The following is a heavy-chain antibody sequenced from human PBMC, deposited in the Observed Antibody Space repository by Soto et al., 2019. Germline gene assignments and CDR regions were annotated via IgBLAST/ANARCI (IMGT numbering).Heavy chain of an antibody. V-gene: IGHV3-21*01. CDR2: ISSSSSYI. J-gene: IGHJ4*02. Sequence: GSLRLSCAASGFTFSSYSMNWVRQAPGKGLEWVSSISSSSSYIYYADSVKGRFTISRDNAKNSLYLQMNSLRAEDTAVYYCARARRYLDWSPDYWGQGTLVTVSS. D-gene: IGHD3-9*01. CDR3: ARARRYLDWSPDY. CDR1: GFTFSSYS.